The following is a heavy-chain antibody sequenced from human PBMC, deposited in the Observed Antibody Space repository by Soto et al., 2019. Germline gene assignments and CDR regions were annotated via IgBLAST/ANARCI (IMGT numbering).Heavy chain of an antibody. CDR1: GFRFSSYA. CDR2: ISGSGGTT. V-gene: IGHV3-23*01. D-gene: IGHD2-21*02. CDR3: AKSRVVVTAALFDY. J-gene: IGHJ4*02. Sequence: EVQLLESGGDLVQPGGSLRLSCAASGFRFSSYAMSWVRQAPGKGLEWMSSISGSGGTTYYADSVKGRITISRDNSKNTVFLQMNSLGPEDTAVYYCAKSRVVVTAALFDYWGRGTLVTVSS.